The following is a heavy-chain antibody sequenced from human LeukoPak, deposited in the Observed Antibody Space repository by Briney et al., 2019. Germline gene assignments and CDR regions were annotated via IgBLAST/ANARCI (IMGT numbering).Heavy chain of an antibody. CDR2: IYGSGST. CDR3: ARKVGWYSHDS. CDR1: GDSLSSHY. Sequence: SETLSLTCTVSGDSLSSHYWSWIRQPPGKGLEWIGYIYGSGSTHYDPSLRSRVTISEDTSKNQFSLKLTSVTAADTAVYYCARKVGWYSHDSWGQGTLVTVSS. J-gene: IGHJ4*02. D-gene: IGHD6-19*01. V-gene: IGHV4-59*08.